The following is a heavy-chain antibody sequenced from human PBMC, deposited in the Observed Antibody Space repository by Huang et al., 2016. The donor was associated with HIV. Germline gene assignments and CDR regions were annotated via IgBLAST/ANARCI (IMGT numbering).Heavy chain of an antibody. D-gene: IGHD3-10*01. Sequence: QLQLPESGPGLVRPSETLSLICTVSGGSIPDSNYYWGWIRQPPGQGLEWIGSINYSGGTDYNPTLKRRVTMSVDTSKNRVSLDIRSVAVADTAIYYCARHFGSWSGYFDSWGQGTLVPVSS. V-gene: IGHV4-39*01. J-gene: IGHJ4*02. CDR3: ARHFGSWSGYFDS. CDR2: INYSGGT. CDR1: GGSIPDSNYY.